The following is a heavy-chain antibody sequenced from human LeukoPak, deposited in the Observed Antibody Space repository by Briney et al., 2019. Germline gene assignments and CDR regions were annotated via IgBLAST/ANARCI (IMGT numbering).Heavy chain of an antibody. CDR2: IYYTGSP. CDR1: GASISSSNYY. V-gene: IGHV4-39*02. J-gene: IGHJ3*02. D-gene: IGHD2-15*01. CDR3: ARNCSSGNCYSGAFDI. Sequence: PSGTLSPTCTVSGASISSSNYYWGWIRQPPGKGLEWIGTIYYTGSPYYNPSLRGRVSVSVDKSKNHVSLNLNSVTAADTAVYYCARNCSSGNCYSGAFDIWGQGTTVTVSS.